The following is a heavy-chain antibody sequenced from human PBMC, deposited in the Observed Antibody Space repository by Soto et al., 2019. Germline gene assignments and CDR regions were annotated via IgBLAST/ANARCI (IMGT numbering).Heavy chain of an antibody. CDR1: GDSISSSSSY. CDR3: ARHLVGHNTGWYWSAFDI. V-gene: IGHV4-39*01. D-gene: IGHD6-19*01. CDR2: IHYSGTT. J-gene: IGHJ3*02. Sequence: QLQLQESGPGLVKPSETLSLTCTVSGDSISSSSSYWAWIRQPPGKGLEWIGNIHYSGTTYSNPSLKSRVTIFVDTSKNQFSLKLDSMTAADTTVYYCARHLVGHNTGWYWSAFDIWGQGTMVTVSS.